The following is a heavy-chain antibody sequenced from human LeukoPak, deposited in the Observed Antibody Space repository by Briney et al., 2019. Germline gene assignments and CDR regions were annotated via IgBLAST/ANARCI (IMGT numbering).Heavy chain of an antibody. Sequence: GRSLRLSCAASGFPFNDYAMHWVRQTPGKGLEWVSGINWNGGDTGYADSVKGRFTISRDNAKISLYLQMNSLRIEDTALYYCAKGGDCSGGICLTTIDFWGQGTLVTVSS. J-gene: IGHJ4*02. CDR1: GFPFNDYA. D-gene: IGHD2-15*01. CDR2: INWNGGDT. V-gene: IGHV3-9*01. CDR3: AKGGDCSGGICLTTIDF.